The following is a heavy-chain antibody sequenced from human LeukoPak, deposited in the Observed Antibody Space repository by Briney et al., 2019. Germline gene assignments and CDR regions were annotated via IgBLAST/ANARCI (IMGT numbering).Heavy chain of an antibody. V-gene: IGHV3-74*01. Sequence: GGSLRLSCAASGFTFSSYWMHWVRQAPGKGLVWVSRINSDWSSTSYADSVKGRFNISRDNAKNSLYLQMNRLRAEDTALYYCAKGYGSVSYLPNFALFDYWGQGTLVTVSS. CDR2: INSDWSST. J-gene: IGHJ4*02. CDR1: GFTFSSYW. CDR3: AKGYGSVSYLPNFALFDY. D-gene: IGHD3-10*01.